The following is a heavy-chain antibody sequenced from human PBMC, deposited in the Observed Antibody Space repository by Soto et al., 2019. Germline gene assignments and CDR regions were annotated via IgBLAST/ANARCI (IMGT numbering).Heavy chain of an antibody. J-gene: IGHJ4*02. V-gene: IGHV3-66*01. D-gene: IGHD5-18*01. CDR1: GLSVSTNY. CDR3: ARGHWIQGYGAGTYFDY. CDR2: IYSGSTT. Sequence: EVQLVESGGGLVQPGGSLRLSCAASGLSVSTNYMSWVRQAPGKGLEWVSVIYSGSTTHYADSVKGRFTISRDSSKNTLDLQMNSLRAEDTAVYYCARGHWIQGYGAGTYFDYWGQGTQVTVSS.